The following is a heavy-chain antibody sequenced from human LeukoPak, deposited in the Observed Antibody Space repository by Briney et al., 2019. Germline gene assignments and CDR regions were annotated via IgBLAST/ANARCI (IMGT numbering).Heavy chain of an antibody. D-gene: IGHD3-16*02. J-gene: IGHJ4*02. V-gene: IGHV1-69*06. CDR3: ATRAYYDYVWGTYRSAAAFDY. Sequence: ASVKVSCKASGGTFSSYAISWVRQAPGQGLEWMGGIIPIFGTANYAQKFQGRVTITADKSTSTAYMELSSLRSEDTAVYYCATRAYYDYVWGTYRSAAAFDYWGQGTLVTVSS. CDR2: IIPIFGTA. CDR1: GGTFSSYA.